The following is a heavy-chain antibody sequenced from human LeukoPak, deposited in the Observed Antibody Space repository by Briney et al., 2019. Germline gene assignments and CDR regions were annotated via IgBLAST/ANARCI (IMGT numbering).Heavy chain of an antibody. J-gene: IGHJ6*02. CDR3: AREEVEFRDGWTGMDV. CDR2: ITSSGSTI. V-gene: IGHV3-48*03. CDR1: GFTFSSYE. D-gene: IGHD3-10*01. Sequence: GGSLRLSCAASGFTFSSYEMNWVRQAPGKGLEWVSCITSSGSTIYYADSVKGRFTISRDNAKNSLYLRMDSLRAEDTAVYYCAREEVEFRDGWTGMDVWGQGTTVTVSS.